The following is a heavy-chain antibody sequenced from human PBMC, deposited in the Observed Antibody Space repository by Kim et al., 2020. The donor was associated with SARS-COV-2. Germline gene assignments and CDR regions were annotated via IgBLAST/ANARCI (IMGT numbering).Heavy chain of an antibody. CDR3: AKEEGVEYSSSWYDY. J-gene: IGHJ4*02. D-gene: IGHD6-13*01. Sequence: GGSLRLSCAASGFTFDDYAMHWVRQAPGKGLEWVSGISWNSGSIGYADSVKGRFTISRDNAKNSLYLQMNSLRAEDTALYYCAKEEGVEYSSSWYDYWGQGTLVTVSS. CDR1: GFTFDDYA. CDR2: ISWNSGSI. V-gene: IGHV3-9*01.